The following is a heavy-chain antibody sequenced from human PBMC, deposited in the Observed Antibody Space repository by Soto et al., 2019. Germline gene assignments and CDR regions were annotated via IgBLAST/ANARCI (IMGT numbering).Heavy chain of an antibody. Sequence: SETLSLTCTVSGGSISSYYWSWIRQPPGKGLEWIGYIYYSGSTNYNPSLKSRVTISVDTSKNQFSLKLSSVTAADTAVYYCARIGNVYAFYFDYWGQGTLVTVSS. CDR3: ARIGNVYAFYFDY. V-gene: IGHV4-59*01. CDR2: IYYSGST. D-gene: IGHD1-1*01. CDR1: GGSISSYY. J-gene: IGHJ4*02.